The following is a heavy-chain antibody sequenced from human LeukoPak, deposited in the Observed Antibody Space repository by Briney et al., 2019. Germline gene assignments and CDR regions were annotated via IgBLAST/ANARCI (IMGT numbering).Heavy chain of an antibody. D-gene: IGHD2-21*01. CDR1: GGSISSSSYY. CDR2: IYYSGST. CDR3: ARQGSISAFDF. J-gene: IGHJ4*02. V-gene: IGHV4-39*01. Sequence: SETLSLTCTVSGGSISSSSYYWGWIRQPPGKGLEWIGSIYYSGSTYYNPSLKSRVTMSVDTSKNQFSLKLTSLTAADTAVYYCARQGSISAFDFWGQGTLVTVSS.